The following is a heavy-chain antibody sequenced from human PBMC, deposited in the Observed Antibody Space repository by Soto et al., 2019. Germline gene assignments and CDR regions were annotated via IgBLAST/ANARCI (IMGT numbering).Heavy chain of an antibody. J-gene: IGHJ4*02. D-gene: IGHD3-9*01. Sequence: PGGSLRLSCAASGFTFDDYAMHWVRQAPGKGLEWVSGISWNSGSIGYADSVKGRFTISRDNAKNSLYLQMNSLRAEDTALYYCAKDQDRGPHGYYDILTGYSAFDYWGQGTLVTVSS. CDR3: AKDQDRGPHGYYDILTGYSAFDY. CDR2: ISWNSGSI. V-gene: IGHV3-9*01. CDR1: GFTFDDYA.